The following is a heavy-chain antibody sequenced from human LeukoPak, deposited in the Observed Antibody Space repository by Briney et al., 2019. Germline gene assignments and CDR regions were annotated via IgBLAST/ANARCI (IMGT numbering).Heavy chain of an antibody. Sequence: SETLSLTCTVSGGSISSYYWSWIRQPAGKGLEWIGRIYTSGSTNYNPSLKSRVTMSVDTSKNQFSLKLSSVTAADTAVHYCARDSTGGSGSYYTYFDYWGQGTLVTVSS. CDR3: ARDSTGGSGSYYTYFDY. CDR1: GGSISSYY. D-gene: IGHD3-10*01. V-gene: IGHV4-4*07. J-gene: IGHJ4*02. CDR2: IYTSGST.